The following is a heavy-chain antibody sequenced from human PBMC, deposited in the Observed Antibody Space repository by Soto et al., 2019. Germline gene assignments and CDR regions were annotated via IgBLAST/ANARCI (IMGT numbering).Heavy chain of an antibody. CDR3: AKGVAASGTSPLFEH. Sequence: EVQLLESGGNLVQPGGSLRLSCGASGFTFSSCAMPWVRQAPGKGLEWVSTISQSGGSTYFADSVKGRFTISRDNFKNTLYLQMNNLRAEDTAIYFCAKGVAASGTSPLFEHWGQGTLVTVSS. V-gene: IGHV3-23*01. D-gene: IGHD6-13*01. CDR1: GFTFSSCA. J-gene: IGHJ4*02. CDR2: ISQSGGST.